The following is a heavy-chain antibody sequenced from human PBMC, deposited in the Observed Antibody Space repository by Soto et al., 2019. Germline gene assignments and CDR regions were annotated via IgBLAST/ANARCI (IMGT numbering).Heavy chain of an antibody. J-gene: IGHJ6*03. CDR1: GGSFSGYY. Sequence: PSETLSLTCAVYGGSFSGYYWSWIRQPPGKGLEWIGEINHSGSTNYNPSLKSRVTISVDTSKNQFSLKLSSVTAADTAVYYCATVCSLDCSRTRHSLIYYYYYMDVWGKGTKLTVSS. D-gene: IGHD2-2*01. CDR2: INHSGST. V-gene: IGHV4-34*01. CDR3: ATVCSLDCSRTRHSLIYYYYYMDV.